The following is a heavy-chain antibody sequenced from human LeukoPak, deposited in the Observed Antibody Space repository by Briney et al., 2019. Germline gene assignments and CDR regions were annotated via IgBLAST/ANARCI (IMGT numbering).Heavy chain of an antibody. D-gene: IGHD5-24*01. CDR2: ICAYNGNT. Sequence: ASVRVSCKASGYTFTSYGMSWVRQAPGQGLEWMGGICAYNGNTNYAEKVQGRVTMTTDTSTSTAYMELRSLRSDDTAVYYCAREGPFRDGYNKYYFDYWGQGTLVTVSS. CDR1: GYTFTSYG. CDR3: AREGPFRDGYNKYYFDY. J-gene: IGHJ4*02. V-gene: IGHV1-18*01.